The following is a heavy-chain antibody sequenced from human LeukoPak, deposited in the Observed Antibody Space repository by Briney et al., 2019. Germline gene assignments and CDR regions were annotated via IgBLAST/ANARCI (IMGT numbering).Heavy chain of an antibody. CDR1: GGSINITNYY. CDR3: ARLLYYGSGSYYNWFDP. J-gene: IGHJ5*02. Sequence: PSETLSLTCTVTGGSINITNYYWGWIRQPPGRGLEWIGSVYHSGSSYYNPSLKSRVTMSVDTSKNQFSLKLTSVSAADSAVYYCARLLYYGSGSYYNWFDPWGQGTLVTVSP. CDR2: VYHSGSS. V-gene: IGHV4-39*01. D-gene: IGHD3-10*01.